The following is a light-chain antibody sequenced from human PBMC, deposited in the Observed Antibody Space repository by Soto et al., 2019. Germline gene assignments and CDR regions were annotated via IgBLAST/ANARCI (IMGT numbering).Light chain of an antibody. CDR2: DDN. Sequence: QSVLTQPPSVSAAPGQKVTISCSGSSSNIGNNYVSWYQQLPGAAPKLLIYDDNKRPSGIPDRFSGSKSGTSATLGITGLQAWDEADYYCGTWDYSLSAWVFGGGTKLTVL. CDR1: SSNIGNNY. CDR3: GTWDYSLSAWV. J-gene: IGLJ3*02. V-gene: IGLV1-51*01.